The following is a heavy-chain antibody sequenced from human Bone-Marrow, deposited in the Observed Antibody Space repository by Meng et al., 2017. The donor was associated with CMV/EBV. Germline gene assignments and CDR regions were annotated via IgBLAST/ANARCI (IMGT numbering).Heavy chain of an antibody. CDR1: GGYFSSYA. Sequence: VLLVVAGAGVTTPGSSVEVSCKASGGYFSSYAISWVRQAPGQGLEWMGGIIPIFGTANYAQKFQGRVTITADESTSTAYMELSSLRSEDTAVYYCARAPTTYYYDSSGYNNWFDPWGQGTLVTVSS. CDR2: IIPIFGTA. V-gene: IGHV1-69*01. D-gene: IGHD3-22*01. J-gene: IGHJ5*02. CDR3: ARAPTTYYYDSSGYNNWFDP.